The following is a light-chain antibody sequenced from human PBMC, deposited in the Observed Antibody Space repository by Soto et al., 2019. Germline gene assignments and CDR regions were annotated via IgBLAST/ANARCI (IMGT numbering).Light chain of an antibody. V-gene: IGKV3-15*01. CDR2: GAS. J-gene: IGKJ1*01. CDR3: QQYGSSPGT. Sequence: EIVMTQSPATLSVSPGEGATLSCRASQSVSSKLAWYQQKPGQAPRLLIYGASTRATGIPARFSGSGSGTEFTLIISRLEPEDFAVYYCQQYGSSPGTFGQGTKVDIK. CDR1: QSVSSK.